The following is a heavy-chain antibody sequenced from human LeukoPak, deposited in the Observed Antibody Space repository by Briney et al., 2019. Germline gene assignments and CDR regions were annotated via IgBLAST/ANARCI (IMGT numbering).Heavy chain of an antibody. V-gene: IGHV1-18*01. D-gene: IGHD6-6*01. J-gene: IGHJ4*02. CDR2: ISGYNGNT. Sequence: GASVKVSCKASGYTFTNYGITWVRQAPGQGLEWMGWISGYNGNTNYAQKLQGRVIMTTDTSTSTAYMELRSLRSDDTAVYFCARATLGGSSSYYWGQGTLVTVSS. CDR3: ARATLGGSSSYY. CDR1: GYTFTNYG.